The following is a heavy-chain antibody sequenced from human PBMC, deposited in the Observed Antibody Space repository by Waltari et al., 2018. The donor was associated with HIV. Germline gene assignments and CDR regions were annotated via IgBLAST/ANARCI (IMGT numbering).Heavy chain of an antibody. Sequence: QVQLVESGGGVVQPGRSLRLSCAASGFTFSSYAMHWVRQAPGKGLEWVAVISYDVSHKYYAASVKGRVTIYRDNSNNTLYLQMNSLRAEDTAVYYCASPIVVVTVSPRPHAFDIWGQGTMVTVSS. J-gene: IGHJ3*02. CDR2: ISYDVSHK. D-gene: IGHD2-21*02. V-gene: IGHV3-30-3*01. CDR3: ASPIVVVTVSPRPHAFDI. CDR1: GFTFSSYA.